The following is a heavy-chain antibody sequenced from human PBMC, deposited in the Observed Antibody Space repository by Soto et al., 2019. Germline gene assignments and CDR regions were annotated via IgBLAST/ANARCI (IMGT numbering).Heavy chain of an antibody. CDR2: IYHSGST. Sequence: QLQLQESGSGLVKPSQNLSLTCAVSGGSVSSGGYSWSWIRQPPGKGLEWIGYIYHSGSTYYNPSLKSRVTISVDRSMNQSSLKLSSVTAADTAVYYCASALAGLGMDWGQGTLVTVSS. V-gene: IGHV4-30-2*01. D-gene: IGHD6-19*01. CDR3: ASALAGLGMD. CDR1: GGSVSSGGYS. J-gene: IGHJ4*02.